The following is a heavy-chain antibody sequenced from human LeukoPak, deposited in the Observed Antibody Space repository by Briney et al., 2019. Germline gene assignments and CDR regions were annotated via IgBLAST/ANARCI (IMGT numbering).Heavy chain of an antibody. V-gene: IGHV5-51*01. Sequence: HGESLKISCKGSGYRFTSYWIGWVRQMPGKGLEWMGIIYPGDSDTRYSPSFQGQVTISADKSISTAYLQWSSLKASDTAMYYCARHLQRITMVRGVIPYFDYWGQGTLVTVSS. J-gene: IGHJ4*02. CDR2: IYPGDSDT. CDR3: ARHLQRITMVRGVIPYFDY. D-gene: IGHD3-10*01. CDR1: GYRFTSYW.